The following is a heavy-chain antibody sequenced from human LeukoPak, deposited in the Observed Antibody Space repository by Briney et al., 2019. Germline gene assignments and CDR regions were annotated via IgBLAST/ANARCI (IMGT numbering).Heavy chain of an antibody. Sequence: GGSLRLSWAASGFTVSSNYMSWVRQAPGKGLEWVSVIYSGGSTYYADSVKGRFTISRDNSKNTLYLQMNSLRAEDTAVYHCARDQFAFGPFDYWGQGTLVTVSS. CDR3: ARDQFAFGPFDY. D-gene: IGHD3/OR15-3a*01. J-gene: IGHJ4*02. CDR1: GFTVSSNY. CDR2: IYSGGST. V-gene: IGHV3-53*01.